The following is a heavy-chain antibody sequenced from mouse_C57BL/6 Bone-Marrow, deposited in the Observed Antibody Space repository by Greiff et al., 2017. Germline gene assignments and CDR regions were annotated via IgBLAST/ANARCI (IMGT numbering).Heavy chain of an antibody. Sequence: EVKFVESGGGLVQPGGSLKLSCAASGFTFSDYYMYWVRQTPEKRLEWVAYISNGGGSTYYPDTVKGRFTISRDNAKNTLYLQMSRLKSEDTAMYYCARHRLVTTSYWYFDVWGTGTTVTVSS. J-gene: IGHJ1*03. V-gene: IGHV5-12*01. D-gene: IGHD2-5*01. CDR2: ISNGGGST. CDR1: GFTFSDYY. CDR3: ARHRLVTTSYWYFDV.